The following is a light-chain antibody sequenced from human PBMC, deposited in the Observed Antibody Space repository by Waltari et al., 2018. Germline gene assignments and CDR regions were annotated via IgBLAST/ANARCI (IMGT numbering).Light chain of an antibody. V-gene: IGKV4-1*01. Sequence: DIVMTQSPDSLAVSLGERATINCKSSQRVLYSSNNKNYLAWYQQKPGQPPKLPIYWASTRESGVPDRFSGSGSGTDFTLTISSLQAEDVAVYYCQQYYSTPPTFGGGTKVEIK. CDR1: QRVLYSSNNKNY. J-gene: IGKJ4*01. CDR2: WAS. CDR3: QQYYSTPPT.